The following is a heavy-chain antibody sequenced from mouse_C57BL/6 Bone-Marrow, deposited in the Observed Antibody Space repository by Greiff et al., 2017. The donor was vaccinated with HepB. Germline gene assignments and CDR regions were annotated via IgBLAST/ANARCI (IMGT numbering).Heavy chain of an antibody. V-gene: IGHV5-16*01. J-gene: IGHJ2*01. CDR3: ARDPTGTEGFDY. CDR1: GFTFSDYY. D-gene: IGHD4-1*02. CDR2: INYDGSST. Sequence: EVKLQESEGGLVQPGSSMKLSCTASGFTFSDYYMAWVRQVPEKGLEWVANINYDGSSTYYLDSLKSRFIISRDNAKNILYLQMSSLKSEDTATYYCARDPTGTEGFDYWGQGTTLTVSS.